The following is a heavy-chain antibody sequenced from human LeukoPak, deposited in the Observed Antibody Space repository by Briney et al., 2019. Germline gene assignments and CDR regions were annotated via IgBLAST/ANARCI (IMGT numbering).Heavy chain of an antibody. V-gene: IGHV3-23*01. D-gene: IGHD3-16*01. Sequence: QSGGSLRLSCAASGFTFSSYAMSWVRQAPGKGLEWVSAISGSGGSTYYADSVKGRFTISRDNSKNTLYLQMNSLRAKDTAVYYYARDGRRSGGYGLFQHWGQGTLVTVSS. CDR1: GFTFSSYA. J-gene: IGHJ1*01. CDR2: ISGSGGST. CDR3: ARDGRRSGGYGLFQH.